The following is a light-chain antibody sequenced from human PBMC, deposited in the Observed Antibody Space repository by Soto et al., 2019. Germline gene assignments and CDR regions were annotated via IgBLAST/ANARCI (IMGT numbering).Light chain of an antibody. J-gene: IGKJ1*01. CDR1: QGIRNY. Sequence: DIPMTQSPSSLSASVGDRVTITCRASQGIRNYLAWFKQKPGKAPKSLIYATFRLQSGVPSKFSGNGSGTEFNLTISILQPEDFATYYFQQYDIYPRTFGQGTKVEIK. V-gene: IGKV1-16*02. CDR2: ATF. CDR3: QQYDIYPRT.